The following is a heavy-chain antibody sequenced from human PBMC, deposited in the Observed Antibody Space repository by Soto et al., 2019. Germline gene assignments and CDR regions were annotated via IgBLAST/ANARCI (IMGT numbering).Heavy chain of an antibody. D-gene: IGHD6-19*01. CDR1: GGSISSYY. V-gene: IGHV4-59*08. J-gene: IGHJ4*02. CDR3: ARQDYSSGYDY. Sequence: QVQLQESGPGLVKPSETLSLTCTVSGGSISSYYWSWIRQPPGKGLEWIGYIYYSGSTNYNPSLKSRVTISVDTSKNQFSLKLSSVTPADTAVYYCARQDYSSGYDYWGQGTLVTVSS. CDR2: IYYSGST.